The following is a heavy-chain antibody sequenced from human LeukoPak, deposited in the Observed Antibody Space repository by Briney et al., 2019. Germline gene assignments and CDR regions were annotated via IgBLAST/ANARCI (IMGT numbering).Heavy chain of an antibody. CDR1: GFTFSSYS. Sequence: GKSLRLSCAASGFTFSSYSMNWVRQAPGKGLEWVSSISSSSSYIYYADSVKGRFTISRDNAKNSLYLQMNSLRAEDTAVYYCARDNIVATIIDYWGQGTLVTVSS. CDR2: ISSSSSYI. D-gene: IGHD5-12*01. CDR3: ARDNIVATIIDY. J-gene: IGHJ4*02. V-gene: IGHV3-21*01.